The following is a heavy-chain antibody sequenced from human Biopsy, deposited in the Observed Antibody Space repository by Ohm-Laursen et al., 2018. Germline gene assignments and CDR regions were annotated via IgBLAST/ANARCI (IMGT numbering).Heavy chain of an antibody. CDR1: EYTLTELP. J-gene: IGHJ4*02. CDR2: FDPEHGET. V-gene: IGHV1-24*01. Sequence: SVKVSCKVSEYTLTELPIHWVRQAPGKGLEWMGGFDPEHGETLYAQKFQGRVTLTEDTSTDTAYMELSSLRSDDTAVHYCARVFCTSTTCYGLLDNWGQGTVVTVSS. CDR3: ARVFCTSTTCYGLLDN. D-gene: IGHD2/OR15-2a*01.